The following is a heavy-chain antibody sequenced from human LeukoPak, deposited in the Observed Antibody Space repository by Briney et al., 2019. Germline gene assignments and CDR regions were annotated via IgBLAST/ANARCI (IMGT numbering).Heavy chain of an antibody. CDR3: ASQDIVVVPAGDY. D-gene: IGHD2-2*01. J-gene: IGHJ4*02. CDR2: ISSVSSSI. V-gene: IGHV3-21*04. Sequence: PGGSLRLSCAVSGFTFSSYSMNWVRQAPGKGPEWVSSISSVSSSIYYADSVKGRFTISRDNAKNSLYLQMNSLRAEDTAVYYCASQDIVVVPAGDYWGQGTLVTVSS. CDR1: GFTFSSYS.